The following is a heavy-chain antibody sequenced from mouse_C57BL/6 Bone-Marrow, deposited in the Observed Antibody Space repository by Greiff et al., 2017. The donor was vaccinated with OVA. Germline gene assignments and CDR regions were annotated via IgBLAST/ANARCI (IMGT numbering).Heavy chain of an antibody. CDR1: GYTFTSYW. V-gene: IGHV1-55*01. Sequence: VQLQQPGAELVKPGASVKMSCKASGYTFTSYWITWVKQRPGHGLEWIGEILPGSGSTNYNEKFKGKATFTADTSSNTAYMQLSSLTTEDSAIYYCARAIYYDYDSPYWGQGTLVTVSA. CDR2: ILPGSGST. D-gene: IGHD2-4*01. CDR3: ARAIYYDYDSPY. J-gene: IGHJ3*01.